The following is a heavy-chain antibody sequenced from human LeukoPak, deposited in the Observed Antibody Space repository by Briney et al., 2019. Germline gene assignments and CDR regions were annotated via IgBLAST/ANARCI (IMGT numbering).Heavy chain of an antibody. CDR2: ISSDGSNT. CDR1: GFTVSSFW. J-gene: IGHJ5*02. V-gene: IGHV3-74*01. D-gene: IGHD3-10*01. Sequence: GGSLRLSCAASGFTVSSFWMHWVRKAPGKGLVWVSRISSDGSNTYYADSVKGRFTISRDTALNTLYLHMHSLREEDTADYYCTRGRGAYGWFDPWGQGTQVTVSS. CDR3: TRGRGAYGWFDP.